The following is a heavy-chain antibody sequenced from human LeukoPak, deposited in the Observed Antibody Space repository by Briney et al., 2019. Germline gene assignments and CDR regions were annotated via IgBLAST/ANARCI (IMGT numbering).Heavy chain of an antibody. CDR3: ASTLIAAAGSWIVRPYYFDY. CDR2: IYYSGST. Sequence: SETLSLTCTVSGGSISSSSYYWGWIRQPPGKGLEWIGSIYYSGSTYYNPSLKSRVTISVDTSKNQFSLKLSSVTAADTAVYYRASTLIAAAGSWIVRPYYFDYWGQGTLVTVSS. CDR1: GGSISSSSYY. D-gene: IGHD6-13*01. V-gene: IGHV4-39*01. J-gene: IGHJ4*02.